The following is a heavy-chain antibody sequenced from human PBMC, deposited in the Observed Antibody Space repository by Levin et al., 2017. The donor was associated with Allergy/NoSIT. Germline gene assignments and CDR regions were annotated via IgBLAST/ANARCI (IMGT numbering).Heavy chain of an antibody. CDR1: GFSFTNYW. V-gene: IGHV3-7*03. J-gene: IGHJ6*03. CDR2: VSQDGNEK. CDR3: ARAITVSGAVAYMDV. D-gene: IGHD3-3*01. Sequence: ASVKVSCAPSGFSFTNYWMRWIRRAPGKGLEWVASVSQDGNEKYYVDSVKGRFTISRDNAKNSLYLQMNSLRAEDTAVYYCARAITVSGAVAYMDVWGKGTTVTVSS.